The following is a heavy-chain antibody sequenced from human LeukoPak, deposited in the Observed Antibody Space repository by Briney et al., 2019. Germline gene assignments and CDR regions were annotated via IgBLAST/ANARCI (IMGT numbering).Heavy chain of an antibody. V-gene: IGHV4-34*01. J-gene: IGHJ3*02. CDR2: TNHSGST. D-gene: IGHD1-7*01. CDR3: ARAGPRYNWNYASRAFDI. Sequence: PSETLSLTCAVYGGSFSGYYWSWIRQPPGEGLEWIGETNHSGSTNYNPSLKSRVTISVDTSKNQFSLKLSSVTAADTAVYYCARAGPRYNWNYASRAFDIWGQGTMVTVSS. CDR1: GGSFSGYY.